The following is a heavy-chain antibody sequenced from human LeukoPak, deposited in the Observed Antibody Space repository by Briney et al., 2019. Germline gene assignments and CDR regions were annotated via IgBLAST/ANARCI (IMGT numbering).Heavy chain of an antibody. J-gene: IGHJ4*02. CDR1: GASVSSGDYH. CDR3: VTYFVNGGGRGH. CDR2: HNQNP. D-gene: IGHD3-9*01. Sequence: PSETRSLTCTVSGASVSSGDYHWSWVRQAPGKGLEWIGHNQNPSYNPSLKSRVVISIHTSRNQFSLTLNTVTAADTATYFCVTYFVNGGGRGHWGPGALVTVSS. V-gene: IGHV4-61*08.